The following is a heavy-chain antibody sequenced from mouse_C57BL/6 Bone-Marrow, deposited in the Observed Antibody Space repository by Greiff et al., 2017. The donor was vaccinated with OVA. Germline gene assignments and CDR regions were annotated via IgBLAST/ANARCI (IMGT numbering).Heavy chain of an antibody. Sequence: VKVVESGAELVRPGASVKLSCKASGYTFTDYYINWVKQRPGQGLEWIARIYPGSGNTYYNEKFKGKATLTAEKSSSTAYMQLSSLTSEDSAVYFCARGDYYAMDYWGQGTSVTVSS. V-gene: IGHV1-76*01. CDR3: ARGDYYAMDY. CDR2: IYPGSGNT. CDR1: GYTFTDYY. J-gene: IGHJ4*01.